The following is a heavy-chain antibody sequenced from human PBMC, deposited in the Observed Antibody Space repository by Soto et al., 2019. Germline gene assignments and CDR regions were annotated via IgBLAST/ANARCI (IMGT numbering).Heavy chain of an antibody. CDR2: IDHDGPT. V-gene: IGHV3-74*01. J-gene: IGHJ4*02. CDR3: VRDSHGDY. CDR1: GFTFSTYW. Sequence: EVQLVESGGGLVQPGGSLRLSCAGSGFTFSTYWMHWVRQAPGKGLEWVSRIDHDGPTDYADSVRGRFTISRDNAENTLYLQMNSRSPEGTAVYYCVRDSHGDYWGQGTLVTVSS.